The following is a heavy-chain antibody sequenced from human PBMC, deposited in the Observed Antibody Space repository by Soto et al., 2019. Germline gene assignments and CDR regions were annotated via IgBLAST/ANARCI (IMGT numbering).Heavy chain of an antibody. CDR2: IYPGDSDT. CDR3: WRGHSSSSLYYYGMDV. CDR1: GYSFTSYW. J-gene: IGHJ6*02. D-gene: IGHD6-6*01. Sequence: GESLKISCKGSGYSFTSYWIGWVRQMPGKGLEWMGIIYPGDSDTRYSPSFQCQVTITAAKSISTAYLQWSSLKASDTAMYYCWRGHSSSSLYYYGMDVWGQGTTVTVSS. V-gene: IGHV5-51*01.